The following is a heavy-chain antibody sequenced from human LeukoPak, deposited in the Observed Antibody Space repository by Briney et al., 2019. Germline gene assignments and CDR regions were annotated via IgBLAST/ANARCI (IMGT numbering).Heavy chain of an antibody. Sequence: AGGSLGLSCAASGFTFSSYAMSWVRQTPGKGLEWVSSISYSGGSTHYADSVKGRFTISRDNSKNTLYLQMNSLRAEDTAVYYCVKSGSGSYYNPDFDYWGQGTLVTVSS. D-gene: IGHD3-10*01. CDR2: ISYSGGST. J-gene: IGHJ4*02. CDR1: GFTFSSYA. CDR3: VKSGSGSYYNPDFDY. V-gene: IGHV3-23*01.